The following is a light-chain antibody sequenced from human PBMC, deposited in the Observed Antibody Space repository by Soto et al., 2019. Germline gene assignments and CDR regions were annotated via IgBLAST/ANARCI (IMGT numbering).Light chain of an antibody. CDR3: MQATQYRPYT. J-gene: IGKJ2*01. V-gene: IGKV2-24*01. CDR2: KVS. CDR1: ESLQHRDGNTY. Sequence: DVVMTQNPLSSPVTLGQPASISCRSSESLQHRDGNTYLNWLQQRPGQPPRLLISKVSNRFSGVPDRLSGSGAGTDFTLKISRVEAEDVGVYYCMQATQYRPYTFGQGTKLEIK.